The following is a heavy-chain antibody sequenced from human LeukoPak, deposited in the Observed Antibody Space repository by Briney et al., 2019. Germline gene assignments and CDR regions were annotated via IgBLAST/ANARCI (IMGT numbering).Heavy chain of an antibody. CDR3: ARVCSSTSCPTHDAFDI. Sequence: SETLSLTCAVSGGSISSGGYSWSWIRQPPGKGLEWIGYIYHSGSTYYNPSLKSRVTISVDRSKNQFSLKLSSVTAADTAVYYCARVCSSTSCPTHDAFDIWGQGTMVTVSS. D-gene: IGHD2-2*01. CDR1: GGSISSGGYS. J-gene: IGHJ3*02. V-gene: IGHV4-30-2*01. CDR2: IYHSGST.